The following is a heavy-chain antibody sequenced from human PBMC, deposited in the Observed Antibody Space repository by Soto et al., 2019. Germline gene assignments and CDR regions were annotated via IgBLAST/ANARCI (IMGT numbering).Heavy chain of an antibody. J-gene: IGHJ5*02. CDR1: GFTFTSYA. CDR3: AKASEWLFGNWFDP. V-gene: IGHV3-23*01. D-gene: IGHD3-3*01. CDR2: VSGTAGTT. Sequence: GGSLRLSCATSGFTFTSYAMSWVRQAPGKGLEWVSSVSGTAGTTHYAESVKGRFTISRDNSESTVYLQMDSLRADDTAVYYCAKASEWLFGNWFDPWGQGTLVTVSS.